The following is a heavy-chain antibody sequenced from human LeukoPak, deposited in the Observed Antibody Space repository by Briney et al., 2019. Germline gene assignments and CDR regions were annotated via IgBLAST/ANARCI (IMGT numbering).Heavy chain of an antibody. Sequence: ASVNVSCKASGYTFTGYYMHWVRQAPGQGLEWMGWINPNSGGTNYAQKFQGRVTMTRDTSISTAYMELSRLRSDDTAVYYCAREEWGYCSGGSCYFWFDPWGQGTLVTVSS. CDR1: GYTFTGYY. D-gene: IGHD2-15*01. V-gene: IGHV1-2*02. CDR2: INPNSGGT. CDR3: AREEWGYCSGGSCYFWFDP. J-gene: IGHJ5*02.